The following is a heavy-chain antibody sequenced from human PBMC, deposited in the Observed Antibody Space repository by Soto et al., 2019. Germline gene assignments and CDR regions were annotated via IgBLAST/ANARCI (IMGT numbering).Heavy chain of an antibody. CDR1: GFTFSSYG. CDR3: ARPISGSYPIDY. V-gene: IGHV3-30*03. D-gene: IGHD1-26*01. CDR2: ISYDGSNK. J-gene: IGHJ4*02. Sequence: QVQLVESGGGVVQPGRSLRLSCAASGFTFSSYGMHWVRQAPGKGLEWVAVISYDGSNKYYADSVKGRFTISRDNSKNTLYLQMNSLRAEDTAVYYCARPISGSYPIDYWGQGTLFTVSS.